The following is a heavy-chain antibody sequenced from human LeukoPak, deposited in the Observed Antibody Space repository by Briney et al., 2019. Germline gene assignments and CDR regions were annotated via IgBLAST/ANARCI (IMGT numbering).Heavy chain of an antibody. V-gene: IGHV3-23*01. CDR1: GFTFSSYA. Sequence: GGSLRLSCAASGFTFSSYAMSWVRQAPGKGLEWASAISGSGGSTYYADSVKGRFTISRDNAKNSLYLQMNSLRAEDTAVYYCARAYYDFWSGYYDNWFDPWGQGTLVTVSS. J-gene: IGHJ5*02. CDR3: ARAYYDFWSGYYDNWFDP. D-gene: IGHD3-3*01. CDR2: ISGSGGST.